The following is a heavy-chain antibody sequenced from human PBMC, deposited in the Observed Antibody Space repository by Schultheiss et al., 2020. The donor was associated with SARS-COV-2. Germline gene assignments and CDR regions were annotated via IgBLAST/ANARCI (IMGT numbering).Heavy chain of an antibody. D-gene: IGHD5-18*01. V-gene: IGHV3-48*01. CDR1: GFTLNSYS. CDR2: ISSSSSTI. J-gene: IGHJ4*02. Sequence: GESLKISCAASGFTLNSYSMNWVRQAPGKGLEWISYISSSSSTIYYADSVKGRFTISRDNAKNSLYLQMNSLRAEDTAVYYCAREGPRGFTYGAPLDFWGRGTLVTVSS. CDR3: AREGPRGFTYGAPLDF.